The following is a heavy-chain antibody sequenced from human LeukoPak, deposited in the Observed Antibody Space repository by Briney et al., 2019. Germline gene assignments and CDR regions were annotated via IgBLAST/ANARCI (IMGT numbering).Heavy chain of an antibody. V-gene: IGHV1-69*04. D-gene: IGHD6-19*01. CDR1: GGTFSSYA. CDR3: AREEYSSGWYGVYDY. J-gene: IGHJ4*02. CDR2: IIPILGIA. Sequence: SVKVSCKASGGTFSSYAISWVRQAPGQGLAWMGRIIPILGIANYAQKFQGRVTITADKSTSTAYMELSSLRSEDTAVYYCAREEYSSGWYGVYDYWGQGTLVTVSS.